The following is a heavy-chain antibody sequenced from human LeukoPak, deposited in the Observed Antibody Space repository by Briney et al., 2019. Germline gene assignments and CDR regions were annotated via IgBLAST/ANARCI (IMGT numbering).Heavy chain of an antibody. J-gene: IGHJ6*02. CDR3: ARDQEGIAAASRDYGMDV. CDR1: GFTFSSYS. V-gene: IGHV3-21*04. CDR2: ISSSSSYI. D-gene: IGHD6-13*01. Sequence: GGSLRLSCAASGFTFSSYSMNWVRQAPGKGLEWVSSISSSSSYIYYADSVKGRFTISRDNAKNSLYLQMNSLRAEDTAVYYCARDQEGIAAASRDYGMDVWGQGTTVTVSS.